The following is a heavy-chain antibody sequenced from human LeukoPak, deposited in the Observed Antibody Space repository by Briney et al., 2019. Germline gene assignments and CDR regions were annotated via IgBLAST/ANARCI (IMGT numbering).Heavy chain of an antibody. CDR2: IYYSGST. Sequence: SETLSLTCTVSGGPISSYYWSWIRQPPGKGLEWIGYIYYSGSTNYNPSLKSRVTISVDTSKNQFSLKLSSVTAADTAVYYCACTYYDFWSGYYYYGMDVWGQGTTVTVSS. CDR1: GGPISSYY. J-gene: IGHJ6*02. D-gene: IGHD3-3*01. V-gene: IGHV4-59*08. CDR3: ACTYYDFWSGYYYYGMDV.